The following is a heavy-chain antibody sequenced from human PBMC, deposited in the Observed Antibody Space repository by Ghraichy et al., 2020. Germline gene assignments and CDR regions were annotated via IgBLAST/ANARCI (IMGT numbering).Heavy chain of an antibody. D-gene: IGHD6-13*01. Sequence: GGSLRLSCAASGFTFSSYGMHWVRQAPGKGLEWVSAISTAGDPYYPVSVKGRFTISSENDKNSLYLQMNSLRAGDTAVYYCARDRRIAAAGDYYYYGMDVWGQGTTVTVSS. CDR3: ARDRRIAAAGDYYYYGMDV. V-gene: IGHV3-13*05. CDR2: ISTAGDP. CDR1: GFTFSSYG. J-gene: IGHJ6*02.